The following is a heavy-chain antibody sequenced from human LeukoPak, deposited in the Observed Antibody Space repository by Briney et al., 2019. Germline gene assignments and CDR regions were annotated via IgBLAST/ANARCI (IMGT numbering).Heavy chain of an antibody. CDR3: ARVSLEGTDFWSGYARV. Sequence: GGSLRLSCGASGRPFSDYYMSWIRAGRGRGWVGLSYMYRSGYTEYHADSVNGRFTISRDNAQNTLYHQINSLRAEDTAVYYCARVSLEGTDFWSGYARVWGQGTLVTVSS. CDR2: MYRSGYTE. D-gene: IGHD3-3*01. V-gene: IGHV3-11*04. J-gene: IGHJ4*02. CDR1: GRPFSDYY.